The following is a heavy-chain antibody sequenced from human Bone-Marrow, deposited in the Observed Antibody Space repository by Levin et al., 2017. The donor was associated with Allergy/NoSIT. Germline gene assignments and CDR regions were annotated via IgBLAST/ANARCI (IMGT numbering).Heavy chain of an antibody. CDR3: VRDFGSTHHNWFDP. Sequence: PGGSLRLSCVDSGVTFGSHGMHWVRQAPGKGPEWVTFISNDGSKKYYADSVKGRFAISRDNSKKMLFLQMNSLRSEDTALYYCVRDFGSTHHNWFDPWGQGTQVTVS. CDR1: GVTFGSHG. D-gene: IGHD6-13*01. CDR2: ISNDGSKK. V-gene: IGHV3-30*13. J-gene: IGHJ5*02.